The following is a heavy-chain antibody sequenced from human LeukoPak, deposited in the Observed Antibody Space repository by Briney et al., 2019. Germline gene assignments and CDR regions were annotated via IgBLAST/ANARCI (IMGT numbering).Heavy chain of an antibody. CDR1: GFTFSSYD. D-gene: IGHD2-21*01. V-gene: IGHV3-23*01. CDR2: ISGSGDST. CDR3: ARGKVIRNAFDI. J-gene: IGHJ3*02. Sequence: GGSLRLSCVASGFTFSSYDMSWVRQAPGKGLEWVSGISGSGDSTYYADSVKGRFTISRDNSKNTLYLQMNSLRAEDTAVYYCARGKVIRNAFDIWGQGTMVTVSS.